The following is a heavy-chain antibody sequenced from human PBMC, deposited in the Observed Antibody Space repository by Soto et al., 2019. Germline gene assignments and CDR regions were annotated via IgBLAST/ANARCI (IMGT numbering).Heavy chain of an antibody. CDR1: GGTLSSFA. V-gene: IGHV1-69*04. J-gene: IGHJ6*02. CDR2: FIPVVGMA. Sequence: GASVKVSCKTSGGTLSSFAISWVRQAPGQGLEWVGTFIPVVGMAKYGQNFQGRVTITADQSTNTLFMELSSLRHEDTAMYYCANGHDNYSYYGMDVWGQGTTVTVSS. CDR3: ANGHDNYSYYGMDV. D-gene: IGHD1-1*01.